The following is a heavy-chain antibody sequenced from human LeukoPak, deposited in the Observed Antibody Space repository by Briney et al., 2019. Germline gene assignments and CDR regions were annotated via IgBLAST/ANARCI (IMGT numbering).Heavy chain of an antibody. CDR3: ARDLLRYFDWLLSDSIDY. J-gene: IGHJ4*02. V-gene: IGHV3-30-3*01. CDR2: ISYDGSNK. CDR1: GNYW. Sequence: GGSLRLSCAASGNYWMHWVRQAPGKGLEWVAVISYDGSNKYYADSVKGRFTISRDNSKNTLYLQMNSLRAEDTAVYYCARDLLRYFDWLLSDSIDYWGQGTLVTVSS. D-gene: IGHD3-9*01.